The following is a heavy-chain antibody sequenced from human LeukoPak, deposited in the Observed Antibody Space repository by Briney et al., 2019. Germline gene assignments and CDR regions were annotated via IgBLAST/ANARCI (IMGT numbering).Heavy chain of an antibody. V-gene: IGHV3-30*04. J-gene: IGHJ4*02. CDR3: AKSGYNRFDY. D-gene: IGHD5-24*01. CDR2: ISYDGSNK. Sequence: GGSLRLSCAASGFAFSSYALHWVRQAPGKGLVWVAFISYDGSNKYYADSVKGRFTISRDSSKNTLYLQMNSLRADDTAVYYCAKSGYNRFDYWGQGTLVTVSS. CDR1: GFAFSSYA.